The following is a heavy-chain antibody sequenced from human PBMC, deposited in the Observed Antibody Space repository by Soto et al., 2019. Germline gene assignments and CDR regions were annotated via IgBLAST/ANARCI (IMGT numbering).Heavy chain of an antibody. Sequence: SETLSLTCSVSGGSISSGYYYWSWIRQPPGKGLGWIGNIYYSGNNYYNPSLKSRLIISIDTSKNQFSLKVGCVTAADTAVYYCASSPVYGMEVWGQGTTVTVSS. J-gene: IGHJ6*02. V-gene: IGHV4-30-4*01. CDR1: GGSISSGYYY. CDR3: ASSPVYGMEV. CDR2: IYYSGNN.